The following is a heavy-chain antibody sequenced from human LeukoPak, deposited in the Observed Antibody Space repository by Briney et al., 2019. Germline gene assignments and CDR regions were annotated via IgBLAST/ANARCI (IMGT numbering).Heavy chain of an antibody. CDR1: GDSVSTNSGA. CDR2: TYYRSKWYN. J-gene: IGHJ4*02. V-gene: IGHV6-1*01. Sequence: SQTLSLTCASFGDSVSTNSGAWNWIRQSPSRGLGWLGRTYYRSKWYNDYAVSVKGRVSIIADTSKNQFSLQLKSVTPDDTAVYFCARGGRLGDYFDSWGQGSLVTVSS. CDR3: ARGGRLGDYFDS.